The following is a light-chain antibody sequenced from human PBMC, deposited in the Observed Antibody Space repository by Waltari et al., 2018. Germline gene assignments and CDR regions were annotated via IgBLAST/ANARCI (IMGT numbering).Light chain of an antibody. J-gene: IGLJ2*01. V-gene: IGLV1-47*01. CDR2: KNG. CDR1: SSNIGSNY. Sequence: QSVLTQPPSASGTPGQGVTISCSGTSSNIGSNYVCWYQQLPGTTPKRLIYKNGKRPSGVPDRFSGSKSGTSASLAVSGLRSEDEADYYCAAWDDSLSGPVFGGGTKLTVL. CDR3: AAWDDSLSGPV.